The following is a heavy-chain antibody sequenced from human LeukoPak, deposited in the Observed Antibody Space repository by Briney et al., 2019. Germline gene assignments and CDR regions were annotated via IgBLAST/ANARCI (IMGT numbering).Heavy chain of an antibody. D-gene: IGHD3-22*01. J-gene: IGHJ4*02. V-gene: IGHV3-23*01. Sequence: GGSLRLSCAVSGITLSNYGMSWVREAPGKGLEWVAGISGSGGRTNYADSVKGRFTISRDNPKNTLYLQMNSLRAEDTAVYFCAKRGVVIRVILVGFHKEAYYFDSWGQGALVTVSS. CDR3: AKRGVVIRVILVGFHKEAYYFDS. CDR2: ISGSGGRT. CDR1: GITLSNYG.